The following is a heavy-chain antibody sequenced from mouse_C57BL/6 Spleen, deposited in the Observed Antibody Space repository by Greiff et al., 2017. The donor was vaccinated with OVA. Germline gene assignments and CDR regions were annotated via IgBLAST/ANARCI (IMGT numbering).Heavy chain of an antibody. CDR1: GYTFTSYW. Sequence: QVQLQQPGAELVKPGASVKMSCKASGYTFTSYWITWVKQRPGQGLEWIGDIYPGSGSTNYNEKFKSKATLTVDTSSSPAYMQLSSLTSEDSAVYYCARKRIGLGYFDDWGQGTTLTVAS. D-gene: IGHD3-3*01. CDR2: IYPGSGST. CDR3: ARKRIGLGYFDD. V-gene: IGHV1-55*01. J-gene: IGHJ2*01.